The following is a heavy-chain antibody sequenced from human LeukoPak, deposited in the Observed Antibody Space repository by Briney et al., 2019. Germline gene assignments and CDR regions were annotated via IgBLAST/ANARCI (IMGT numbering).Heavy chain of an antibody. CDR2: IYSRDSEI. CDR1: GYRFSTYW. J-gene: IGHJ5*02. D-gene: IGHD6-13*01. Sequence: GESLKISCEGSGYRFSTYWIAWVRPMPGKGLEWMGSIYSRDSEIRYSPSFQGQVTISADNSISTAYLQWRSLKASDTAMDYCARPAYSSSLSSHFDPWGQGTLVTVSS. CDR3: ARPAYSSSLSSHFDP. V-gene: IGHV5-51*01.